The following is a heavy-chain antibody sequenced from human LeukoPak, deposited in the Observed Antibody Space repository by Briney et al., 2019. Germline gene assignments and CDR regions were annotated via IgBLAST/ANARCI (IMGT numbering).Heavy chain of an antibody. D-gene: IGHD3-10*01. V-gene: IGHV3-48*01. CDR3: ARDSRWFGEPYFDY. Sequence: GGSLRLSCAASGFTFSSYEMNWVRQAPGKGLEWVSYISSSSSTIYYADSVKGRFTISRDNAKNSLYLQMNSLRAEDTAVYYCARDSRWFGEPYFDYWGQGTLVTVSS. CDR1: GFTFSSYE. J-gene: IGHJ4*02. CDR2: ISSSSSTI.